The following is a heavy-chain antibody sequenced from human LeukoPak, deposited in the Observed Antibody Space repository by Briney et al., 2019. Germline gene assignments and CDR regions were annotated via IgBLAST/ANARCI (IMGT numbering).Heavy chain of an antibody. Sequence: SETLSLTCTVSGGSISSYYWSWIRQPPGKGLEWIGYIYYSGSTNYNPSLKSRVTISVDTSRNQFSLKLSSVTAADTAVYYCAREVPNYDSSGYYDYWGQGTLVTVSS. CDR3: AREVPNYDSSGYYDY. V-gene: IGHV4-59*01. CDR2: IYYSGST. J-gene: IGHJ4*02. D-gene: IGHD3-22*01. CDR1: GGSISSYY.